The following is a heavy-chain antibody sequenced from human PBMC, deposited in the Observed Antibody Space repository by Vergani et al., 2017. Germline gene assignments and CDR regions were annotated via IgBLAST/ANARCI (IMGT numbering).Heavy chain of an antibody. CDR1: GGTFSSYA. V-gene: IGHV1-69*12. CDR3: ARNLDPSIAAALTQPFDY. CDR2: IIPIFGTA. J-gene: IGHJ4*02. Sequence: QVQLVQSGAEVKKPGSSVKVSCKASGGTFSSYAISWVRQAPGQGLEWMGGIIPIFGTANYAQKFQVRVTITADESTSTAYMELSSLRSEDTAVYYCARNLDPSIAAALTQPFDYWGQGTLVTVSS. D-gene: IGHD6-13*01.